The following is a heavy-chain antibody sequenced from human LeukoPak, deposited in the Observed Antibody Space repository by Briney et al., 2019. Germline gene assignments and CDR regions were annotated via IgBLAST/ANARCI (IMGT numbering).Heavy chain of an antibody. CDR2: INAGNGNT. D-gene: IGHD2-2*01. V-gene: IGHV1-3*01. CDR3: ASPIVVVPAANGGDYGMDV. J-gene: IGHJ6*02. Sequence: ASVKVSCKASGYTFTSYAMHWVRQAPGQRLEWMGWINAGNGNTKYSQKFQGRVTITRDTSASTAYMELSSLRSEDTAVYYCASPIVVVPAANGGDYGMDVWGQGTTVTVSS. CDR1: GYTFTSYA.